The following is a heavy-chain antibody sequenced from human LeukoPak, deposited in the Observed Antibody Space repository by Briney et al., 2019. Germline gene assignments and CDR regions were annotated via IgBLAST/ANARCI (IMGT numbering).Heavy chain of an antibody. V-gene: IGHV3-33*01. CDR2: IWYDGSNK. D-gene: IGHD3-22*01. J-gene: IGHJ3*02. CDR1: GFTFSSYG. CDR3: ARDAVVVITTDAFDI. Sequence: PGGSLRLSCAASGFTFSSYGMHWVRQAPGKGLEWVAVIWYDGSNKYYADSVKGRFTISRDNSKNTLYLQMNSLRAEDTAVYYCARDAVVVITTDAFDIWGQGTMVTVSS.